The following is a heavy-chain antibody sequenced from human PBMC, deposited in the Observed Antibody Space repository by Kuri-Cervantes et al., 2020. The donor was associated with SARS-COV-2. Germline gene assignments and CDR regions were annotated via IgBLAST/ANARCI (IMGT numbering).Heavy chain of an antibody. CDR1: GYTFTSYY. J-gene: IGHJ4*02. D-gene: IGHD6-19*01. CDR2: INPSGGST. Sequence: ASVKVSCKASGYTFTSYYMHWVRQAPGQGLEWMGIINPSGGSTSYAQKFQGRVTMTRDTSTSTVYMELSSLRSEDTAVYYCARTMSGYSSGWYYFDYWGQGTLVTVSS. V-gene: IGHV1-46*01. CDR3: ARTMSGYSSGWYYFDY.